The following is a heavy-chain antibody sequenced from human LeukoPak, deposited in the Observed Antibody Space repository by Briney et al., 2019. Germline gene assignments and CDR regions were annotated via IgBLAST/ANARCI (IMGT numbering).Heavy chain of an antibody. CDR2: INHSGST. Sequence: SETLSLTCAVYGGSFSGYYWSWIRQPPGKGLEWIGEINHSGSTNYNPSLKSRVTISVDTSKNQFSLKLSSVTAADTAVYYCARTGYLLYYYYMDVWGKGTTVTVSS. CDR3: ARTGYLLYYYYMDV. D-gene: IGHD2-15*01. CDR1: GGSFSGYY. V-gene: IGHV4-34*01. J-gene: IGHJ6*03.